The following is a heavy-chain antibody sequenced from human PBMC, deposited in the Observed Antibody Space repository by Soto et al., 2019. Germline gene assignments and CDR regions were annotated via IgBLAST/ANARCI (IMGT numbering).Heavy chain of an antibody. D-gene: IGHD3-10*01. Sequence: GGSLRLSCAASGFTFSSYGMHWVRQAPGKGLEWVAVISYDGSNKYYADSVKGRFTISRDNSKNTLYLQMNSLRAEDTAVYYCARHPEYGSGSYFELFDYYYYGMDVWGQGTTVTVSS. CDR3: ARHPEYGSGSYFELFDYYYYGMDV. V-gene: IGHV3-30*03. J-gene: IGHJ6*02. CDR2: ISYDGSNK. CDR1: GFTFSSYG.